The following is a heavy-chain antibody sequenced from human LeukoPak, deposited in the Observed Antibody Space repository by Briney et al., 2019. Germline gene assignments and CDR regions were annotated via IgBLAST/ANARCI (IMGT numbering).Heavy chain of an antibody. V-gene: IGHV1-2*02. J-gene: IGHJ5*02. D-gene: IGHD3-9*01. CDR2: INSDSGFT. CDR1: VYTFTCYY. Sequence: ASVTVSFKASVYTFTCYYMNWVRQAPGQGLEWMGWINSDSGFTKYAQKFQGRVTMTRDTSITTVYMDLTRLTSDDTAVYYCARNFDMKGFDPWGQGTLVTVSS. CDR3: ARNFDMKGFDP.